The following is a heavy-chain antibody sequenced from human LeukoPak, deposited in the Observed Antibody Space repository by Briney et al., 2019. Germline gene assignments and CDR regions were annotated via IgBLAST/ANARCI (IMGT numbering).Heavy chain of an antibody. CDR2: IYHSGST. D-gene: IGHD1-26*01. CDR1: GYSISSGYY. V-gene: IGHV4-38-2*02. CDR3: ARDRSGSYRGFDY. J-gene: IGHJ4*02. Sequence: SETLSLTCTVSGYSISSGYYWGWIRQPPGKGLEWIGSIYHSGSTYYNPSLKSRVTISVDTSKNQFSLKLSSVTAADTAVYYCARDRSGSYRGFDYWGQGTLVTVSS.